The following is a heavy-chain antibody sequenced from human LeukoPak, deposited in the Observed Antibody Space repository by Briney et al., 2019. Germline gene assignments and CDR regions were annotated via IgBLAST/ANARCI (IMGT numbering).Heavy chain of an antibody. CDR3: ARVVLDIVVVPAAIRQNTYGTDV. J-gene: IGHJ6*02. V-gene: IGHV4-34*01. CDR2: INHSGST. D-gene: IGHD2-2*02. Sequence: SETLSLTCAVYGGSFSGYYWSWIRQPPGKGLEWIGEINHSGSTNYNPSLKSRVTISVDTSKNQFSLKLSSVTAADTAVYYCARVVLDIVVVPAAIRQNTYGTDVWGQGTTVTVSS. CDR1: GGSFSGYY.